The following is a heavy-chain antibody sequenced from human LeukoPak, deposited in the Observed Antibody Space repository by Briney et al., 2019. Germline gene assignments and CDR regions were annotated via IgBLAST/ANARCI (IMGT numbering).Heavy chain of an antibody. CDR1: GFTLSCLW. Sequence: PGGSVRLSCAASGFTLSCLWVSWVPDAPGRRREWVANIKQDGSEKYYVDSVKGRFTISRDNAKNSLYLQMNSLRAEDTAVYYCAAGWYYYGMDVWGQGTTVTVSS. J-gene: IGHJ6*02. V-gene: IGHV3-7*03. CDR3: AAGWYYYGMDV. CDR2: IKQDGSEK. D-gene: IGHD6-19*01.